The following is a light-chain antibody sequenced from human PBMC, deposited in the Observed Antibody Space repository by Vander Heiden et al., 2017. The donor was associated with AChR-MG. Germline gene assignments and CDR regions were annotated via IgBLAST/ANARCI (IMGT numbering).Light chain of an antibody. CDR2: GAS. V-gene: IGKV3-11*01. Sequence: EIVLTQSPATLSLSPGDRATLSCRASQSVGINLGWYQQKPGQPPRLLIYGASNRATGIPARFSGSGSGTDFTLTIGSLETEDFAVYYCLQRTNLPVFGGGTKVEIK. J-gene: IGKJ4*02. CDR3: LQRTNLPV. CDR1: QSVGIN.